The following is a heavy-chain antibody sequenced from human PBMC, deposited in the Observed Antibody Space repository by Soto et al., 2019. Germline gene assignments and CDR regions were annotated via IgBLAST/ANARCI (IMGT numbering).Heavy chain of an antibody. CDR3: AKAEGIAAAGKNAFDI. V-gene: IGHV3-9*01. D-gene: IGHD6-13*01. CDR2: ISWNSGSI. CDR1: GFTFDDYA. J-gene: IGHJ3*02. Sequence: SLRLSCAASGFTFDDYAMHWVRQAPGKGLEWVSGISWNSGSIGYADSVKGRFTISRDNAKNSLYLQMNSLRAEDTALYYCAKAEGIAAAGKNAFDIWGQGTMVTVSS.